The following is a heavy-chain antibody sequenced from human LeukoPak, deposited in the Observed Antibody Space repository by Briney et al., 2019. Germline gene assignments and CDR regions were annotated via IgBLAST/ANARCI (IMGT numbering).Heavy chain of an antibody. V-gene: IGHV4-38-2*02. J-gene: IGHJ4*02. CDR2: IYHSGST. D-gene: IGHD5-12*01. CDR1: GYSISSGYY. Sequence: SETLSLTCTVSGYSISSGYYWGWIRQPPGKGLEWIGSIYHSGSTYCNPSLKSRVTISVDTSKNQFSLKLSSVTAADTAVYYCARGPSGYHNTGGQGTLVTVSS. CDR3: ARGPSGYHNT.